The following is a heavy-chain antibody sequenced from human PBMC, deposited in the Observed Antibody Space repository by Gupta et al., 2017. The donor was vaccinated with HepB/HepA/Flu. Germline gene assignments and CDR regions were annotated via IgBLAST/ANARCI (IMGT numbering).Heavy chain of an antibody. D-gene: IGHD4-17*01. CDR2: ISGSGGST. V-gene: IGHV3-23*01. J-gene: IGHJ4*02. CDR3: AKTCLRTTVTTCFDY. Sequence: GGLVQPGGSLRLSCAASGFTFSSYAMSWVRQAPGKGLECDAAISGSGGSTYYADSVKGRFTISRDKSKNTLYLQMTRLRAEDTAVYHCAKTCLRTTVTTCFDYWGQGTLVTVSS. CDR1: GFTFSSYA.